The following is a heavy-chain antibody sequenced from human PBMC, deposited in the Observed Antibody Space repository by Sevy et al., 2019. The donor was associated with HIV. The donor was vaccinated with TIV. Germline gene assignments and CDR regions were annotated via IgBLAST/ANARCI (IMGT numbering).Heavy chain of an antibody. J-gene: IGHJ6*02. D-gene: IGHD4-17*01. CDR1: GFTLSDYY. CDR2: IRGSGSTI. CDR3: ARDHVKDGDLGDYYYYAMDV. Sequence: GGSLRLSCAASGFTLSDYYMSWIRQAPGKGLEWVSYIRGSGSTIYYADSVKGRFTISRDNAKNSLSLQMNSLRVEDTAVYFCARDHVKDGDLGDYYYYAMDVWGQGTTVTVSS. V-gene: IGHV3-11*01.